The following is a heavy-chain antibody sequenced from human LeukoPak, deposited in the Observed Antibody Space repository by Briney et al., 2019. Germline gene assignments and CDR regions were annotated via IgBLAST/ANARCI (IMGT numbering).Heavy chain of an antibody. CDR3: AKDTPDYVWGSYRSYYFDY. V-gene: IGHV3-23*01. J-gene: IGHJ4*02. Sequence: GGSLRLSCAASGFTFSSYAMSWVRQAPGKGLEWVSAISGSGGSTYYADSVKGRFTISRDNSKNTLYLQMNSLRAEDTDVYYCAKDTPDYVWGSYRSYYFDYWGQGTLVTVSS. CDR1: GFTFSSYA. CDR2: ISGSGGST. D-gene: IGHD3-16*02.